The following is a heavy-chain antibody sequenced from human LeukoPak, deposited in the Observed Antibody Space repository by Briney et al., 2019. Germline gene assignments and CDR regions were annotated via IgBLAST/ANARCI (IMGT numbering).Heavy chain of an antibody. CDR3: AVRAYYYDSSGYR. CDR2: INHSGST. D-gene: IGHD3-22*01. CDR1: GGSFSGYY. V-gene: IGHV4-34*01. Sequence: KPLETLSLTCAVYGGSFSGYYWSWIRQPPGKGPEWIGEINHSGSTNYNPSLKSRVTISVDTSKNQFSLKLSSVTAADTAVYYCAVRAYYYDSSGYRWGQGTLVTVSS. J-gene: IGHJ4*02.